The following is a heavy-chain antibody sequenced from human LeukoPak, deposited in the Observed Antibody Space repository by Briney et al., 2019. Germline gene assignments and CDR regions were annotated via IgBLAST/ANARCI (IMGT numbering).Heavy chain of an antibody. CDR1: GFTFSSYA. CDR2: ISYDGRIE. D-gene: IGHD3-22*01. CDR3: AKGGSSGYYYFLKN. Sequence: QTGGSLRLPCAASGFTFSSYAMHWVRQAPGKGLEWAAFISYDGRIEHTADSVKGRFTISRDNSKNTLYLQMNSLRAEDTAVYYCAKGGSSGYYYFLKNWGQGTLVTVSS. J-gene: IGHJ4*02. V-gene: IGHV3-30*04.